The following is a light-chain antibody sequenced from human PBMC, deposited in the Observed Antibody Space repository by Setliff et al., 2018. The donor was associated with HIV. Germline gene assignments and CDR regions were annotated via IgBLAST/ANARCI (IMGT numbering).Light chain of an antibody. Sequence: QSVLTQPASVSGSPGQSITISCTGTSNDIGLYNFVSWYQQHPGKVPQLIIFDVTIRPSGVSIRFSGSKSGNTASLTISGLQAEDEADYYCSSFTGTRKFVSGTGTKVTVL. J-gene: IGLJ1*01. V-gene: IGLV2-14*03. CDR1: SNDIGLYNF. CDR2: DVT. CDR3: SSFTGTRKFV.